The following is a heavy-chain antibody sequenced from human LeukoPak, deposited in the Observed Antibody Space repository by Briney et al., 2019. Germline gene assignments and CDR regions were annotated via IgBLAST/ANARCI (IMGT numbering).Heavy chain of an antibody. CDR1: GGSISSYY. Sequence: SETLSLTCTVSGGSISSYYWSWIRQPPGKGLAWIGYIYYSGITNYNPSLKSRATISVDTSKNQFSLKLNSVTAADTAVYYCAKRGSNTWSDFDYWGQGTLVTVSS. CDR2: IYYSGIT. CDR3: AKRGSNTWSDFDY. D-gene: IGHD6-13*01. V-gene: IGHV4-59*08. J-gene: IGHJ4*02.